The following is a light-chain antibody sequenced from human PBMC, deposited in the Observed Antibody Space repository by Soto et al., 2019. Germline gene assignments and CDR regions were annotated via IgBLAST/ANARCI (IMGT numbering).Light chain of an antibody. CDR2: DVT. Sequence: ALTQPASVSGSLGQSITISCTGTSSDIGGYNYVSWYQHHPGKAPKLMIYDVTNRPSGVSSRFSGSKSGNRASLTISGLLAEDEADYYCSSYTSSSTLDFVFGTGTRSPS. V-gene: IGLV2-14*01. J-gene: IGLJ1*01. CDR3: SSYTSSSTLDFV. CDR1: SSDIGGYNY.